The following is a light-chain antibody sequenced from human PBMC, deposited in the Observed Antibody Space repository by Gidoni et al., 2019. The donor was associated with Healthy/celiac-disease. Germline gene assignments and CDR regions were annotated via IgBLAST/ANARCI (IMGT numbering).Light chain of an antibody. CDR3: QQSYSTPFT. CDR1: QSISSY. V-gene: IGKV1-39*01. J-gene: IGKJ3*01. CDR2: AAS. Sequence: DIQMTQSPSSLSASVGDRVTITCRASQSISSYLNGYQQKPGKAPKLLIYAASSLNSGVPSRFSGSGSGTDFTLTISSLQPEDFATYYCQQSYSTPFTFGPGTKVDIK.